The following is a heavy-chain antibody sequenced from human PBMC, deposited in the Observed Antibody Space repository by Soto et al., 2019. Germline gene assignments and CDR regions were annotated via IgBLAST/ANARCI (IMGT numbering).Heavy chain of an antibody. CDR1: GFTFSSYW. CDR3: VRVLKSIGWDNDVFDI. V-gene: IGHV3-74*01. J-gene: IGHJ3*02. D-gene: IGHD6-19*01. Sequence: GSLRLSCAASGFTFSSYWMHWVRQAPGKGLVWVSHLNRDGSSTSYADSVNGRFTISRDNARNTLFLQMNSLRADDTAVYYCVRVLKSIGWDNDVFDIWGQGTMVTVSS. CDR2: LNRDGSST.